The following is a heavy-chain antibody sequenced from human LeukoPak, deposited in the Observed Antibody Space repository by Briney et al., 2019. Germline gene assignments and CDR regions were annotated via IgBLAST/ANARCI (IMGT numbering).Heavy chain of an antibody. CDR2: ISWDGGNT. Sequence: GGSLRLSCAASGFTFDDYGMHWVRQAPGKGLEWVSLISWDGGNTYYADSVKGRFTISSDNSKNSLYLQMNSLRAEDTALYHCAKAADYCSSTSCYSLWGMDVWGQGTTVTVSS. J-gene: IGHJ6*02. V-gene: IGHV3-43D*03. CDR3: AKAADYCSSTSCYSLWGMDV. D-gene: IGHD2-2*01. CDR1: GFTFDDYG.